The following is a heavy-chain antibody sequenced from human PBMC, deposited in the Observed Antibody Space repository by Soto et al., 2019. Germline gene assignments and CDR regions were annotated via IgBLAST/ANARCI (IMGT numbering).Heavy chain of an antibody. V-gene: IGHV4-39*01. J-gene: IGHJ5*01. Sequence: SETLSLTCTVSGVSIHNSHSFWAWIRQPPGKGLQFIASVYHNGGAHYNSSLKSRVTISVDTANNQVSLRMRSLTAADTAFYYCGRVVEGATRHTDPDSWGQGILVTVSS. CDR3: GRVVEGATRHTDPDS. D-gene: IGHD2-21*01. CDR1: GVSIHNSHSF. CDR2: VYHNGGA.